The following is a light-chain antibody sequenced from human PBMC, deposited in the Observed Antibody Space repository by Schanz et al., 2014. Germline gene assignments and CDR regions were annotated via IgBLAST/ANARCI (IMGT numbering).Light chain of an antibody. CDR3: QQYNNWWT. V-gene: IGKV3-15*01. Sequence: EIVMTQSPVTLSVSPGESATLSCRASHSVSSNLAWYQQKPGQAPRLLIYGASTRATGIPARFSGSGSGTEFTLTISSLQSEDFAVYYCQQYNNWWTFGQGTKVEIK. CDR1: HSVSSN. J-gene: IGKJ1*01. CDR2: GAS.